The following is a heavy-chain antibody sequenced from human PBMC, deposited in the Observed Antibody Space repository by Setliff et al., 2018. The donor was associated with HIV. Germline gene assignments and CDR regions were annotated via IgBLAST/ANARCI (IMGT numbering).Heavy chain of an antibody. CDR3: ARALSWENWYFDL. CDR2: ISSSSSYI. J-gene: IGHJ2*01. V-gene: IGHV3-21*01. D-gene: IGHD1-26*01. CDR1: GFTFSSYS. Sequence: LRLSCAASGFTFSSYSMNWVRQAPGKGLEWVSSISSSSSYIYYADSVKGRFTISRDNAKNSLYLQMNSLRAEDTAVYYCARALSWENWYFDLWGRGTLVTVSS.